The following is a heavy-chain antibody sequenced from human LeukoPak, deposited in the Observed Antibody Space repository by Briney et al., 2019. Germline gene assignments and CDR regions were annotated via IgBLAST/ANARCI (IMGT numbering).Heavy chain of an antibody. CDR3: ARASGIQLWSTFDY. CDR1: GFTFDDYG. Sequence: RPGGSLRLSCAASGFTFDDYGMSWVRQAPWKGLEWVSGINWNGGSTGYADSVKGRFTISRDNAKNSLYLQMNSLRAEDTALYYCARASGIQLWSTFDYWGQGTLVTVSS. V-gene: IGHV3-20*04. D-gene: IGHD5-18*01. J-gene: IGHJ4*02. CDR2: INWNGGST.